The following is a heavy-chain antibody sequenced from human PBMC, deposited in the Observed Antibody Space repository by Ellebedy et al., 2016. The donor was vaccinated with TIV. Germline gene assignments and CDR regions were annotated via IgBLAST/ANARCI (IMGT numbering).Heavy chain of an antibody. V-gene: IGHV3-30*18. J-gene: IGHJ6*02. Sequence: GESLKISXAASGFTFSSYGMHWVRQAPGKGLEWVAVISYDGSNKYYADSVKGRFTISRDNSKNTLYLQMNSLRAEDTAVYYCAKDPVGQTTVTTKILDYYYYGMDVWGQGTTVTVSS. D-gene: IGHD4-17*01. CDR3: AKDPVGQTTVTTKILDYYYYGMDV. CDR1: GFTFSSYG. CDR2: ISYDGSNK.